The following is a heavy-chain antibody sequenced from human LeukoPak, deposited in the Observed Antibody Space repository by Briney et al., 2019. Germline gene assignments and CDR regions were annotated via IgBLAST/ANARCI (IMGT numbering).Heavy chain of an antibody. Sequence: GGSLRLSCAASGFTFSDYYMSWIRQAPGKGLEWVSAISGGGGSTYYADSVKGRFTISRDNSKNTLYLQMNSLRAEDTAVYYCAKRWLEQPADYWGQGTLVTVSS. CDR2: ISGGGGST. J-gene: IGHJ4*02. D-gene: IGHD2-15*01. V-gene: IGHV3-23*01. CDR1: GFTFSDYY. CDR3: AKRWLEQPADY.